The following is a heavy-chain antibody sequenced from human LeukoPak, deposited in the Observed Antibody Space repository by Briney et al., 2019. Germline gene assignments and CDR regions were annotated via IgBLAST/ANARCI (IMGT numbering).Heavy chain of an antibody. V-gene: IGHV3-23*01. Sequence: GSLRLSFAASGFTFINYAMNWVRQAPVKGLEWVSAISGSGGSTYYADSVKGRFTISRDNSKNTLYLQMNSLRAEDTAVYYCAKDLAGSGSYSFDYWGQGTLVTVSS. J-gene: IGHJ4*02. CDR2: ISGSGGST. CDR1: GFTFINYA. D-gene: IGHD1-26*01. CDR3: AKDLAGSGSYSFDY.